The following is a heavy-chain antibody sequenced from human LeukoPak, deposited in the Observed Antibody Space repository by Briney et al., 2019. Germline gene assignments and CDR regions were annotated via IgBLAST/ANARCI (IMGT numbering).Heavy chain of an antibody. J-gene: IGHJ3*02. Sequence: PGGSLRLSCAASGFTFSSYAMHWVRQAPGKGLEYVSAISSNGGSTYYANSVKGSFTISRDNSKNTLYLQMGSLRAEDMAVYYWAREKGPQRGYCSGGSGYSIDIWGQGTMVTVSS. CDR2: ISSNGGST. CDR1: GFTFSSYA. D-gene: IGHD2-15*01. V-gene: IGHV3-64*01. CDR3: AREKGPQRGYCSGGSGYSIDI.